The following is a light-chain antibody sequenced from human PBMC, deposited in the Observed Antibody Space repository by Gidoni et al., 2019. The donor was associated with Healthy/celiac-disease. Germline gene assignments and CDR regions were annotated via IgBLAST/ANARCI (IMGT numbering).Light chain of an antibody. CDR2: GAS. J-gene: IGKJ4*01. V-gene: IGKV3-15*01. CDR3: QQYNNWPRIT. CDR1: QSVSSN. Sequence: IVLTQSPATLSVSPGERATLSCRASQSVSSNLAWYQQKPGQAPRLLIYGASTRATGIPARFSGSGSGTEFTLTISSLQSEDFAVYYCQQYNNWPRITFGGGTKVEIK.